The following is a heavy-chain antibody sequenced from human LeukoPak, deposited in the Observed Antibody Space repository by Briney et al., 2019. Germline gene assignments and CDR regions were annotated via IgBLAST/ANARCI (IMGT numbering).Heavy chain of an antibody. D-gene: IGHD3-3*01. CDR3: ARAALATTWYYDFWSGSPYYFDY. CDR1: GYTFTSYY. CDR2: INPSGDST. Sequence: GASVKVSCKASGYTFTSYYLHWVRQAPGQGLEWMGIINPSGDSTNYAQKFQGRVTMTRNTSISTAYMELSSLRSEDTAVYYCARAALATTWYYDFWSGSPYYFDYWGQGTLVTVSS. V-gene: IGHV1-46*01. J-gene: IGHJ4*02.